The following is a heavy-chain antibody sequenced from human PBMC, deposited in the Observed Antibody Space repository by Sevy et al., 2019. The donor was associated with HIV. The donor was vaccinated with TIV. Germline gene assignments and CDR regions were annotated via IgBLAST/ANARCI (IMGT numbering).Heavy chain of an antibody. D-gene: IGHD2-15*01. CDR2: ISSSSSTV. J-gene: IGHJ6*02. V-gene: IGHV3-48*02. CDR1: GFTFSKYS. Sequence: GGSLRLSCVASGFTFSKYSMNWVRQAPGKGLEWVSFISSSSSTVYYADSVRGRFTISRDNAKNSLYLQMNSLRDEDTAVYYCARDLRMVVSPPPRYFYFYGMDVLGQGTTVTVSS. CDR3: ARDLRMVVSPPPRYFYFYGMDV.